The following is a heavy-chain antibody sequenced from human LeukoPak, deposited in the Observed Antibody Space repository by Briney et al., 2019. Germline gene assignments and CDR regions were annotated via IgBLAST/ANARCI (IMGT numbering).Heavy chain of an antibody. D-gene: IGHD6-6*01. V-gene: IGHV4-59*01. CDR2: IYYSGST. CDR1: GGSISSYY. CDR3: ARAARPGGRYYYYMDV. Sequence: PSETLSLTCTVSGGSISSYYWSWIRQPPGKGLEWIGYIYYSGSTNYNPSLKSRVTISLDTSKNQFSLKLSSVTAADTAVYYCARAARPGGRYYYYMDVWGKGTTVTVSS. J-gene: IGHJ6*03.